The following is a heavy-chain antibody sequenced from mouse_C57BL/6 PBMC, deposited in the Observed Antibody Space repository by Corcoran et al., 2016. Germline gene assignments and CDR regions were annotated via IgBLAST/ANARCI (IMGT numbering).Heavy chain of an antibody. CDR1: GYTFTTYG. Sequence: QIQLVQSGPELKKPGETVKISCKASGYTFTTYGMSWVKQAPGKGLKWMGWINTYSGVPTYADDFKGRFAFSLETSASTAYLQINNHTNEDTATYFCARSLNYYGSSYENYFDYWGQGTTLTVSS. CDR3: ARSLNYYGSSYENYFDY. V-gene: IGHV9-3*01. J-gene: IGHJ2*01. CDR2: INTYSGVP. D-gene: IGHD1-1*01.